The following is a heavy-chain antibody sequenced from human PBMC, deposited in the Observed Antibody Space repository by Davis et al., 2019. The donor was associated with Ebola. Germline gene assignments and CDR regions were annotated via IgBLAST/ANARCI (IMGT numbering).Heavy chain of an antibody. J-gene: IGHJ4*02. V-gene: IGHV3-74*01. CDR2: VSGDGAIT. Sequence: PGGSLRLSCATSGLTFSNLWMHWVRQAPGKGPVWVSRVSGDGAITTYADSVKGRFTISRDNAKNTVYLQMSSLTDEDTTVYYCGRGGITFGGVIVDWGQGTLVTVSS. CDR1: GLTFSNLW. CDR3: GRGGITFGGVIVD. D-gene: IGHD3-16*02.